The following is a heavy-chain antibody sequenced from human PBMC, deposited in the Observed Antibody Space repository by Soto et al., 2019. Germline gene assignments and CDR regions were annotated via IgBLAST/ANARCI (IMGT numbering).Heavy chain of an antibody. D-gene: IGHD6-13*01. CDR1: GYTFTSYG. CDR2: ISAYNGNT. V-gene: IGHV1-18*01. Sequence: ASVKVSCKASGYTFTSYGISWVRQALGQGLEWMGWISAYNGNTNYAQKLQGRVTMTTDTSTSTAYMELRSLRSDDTAVYYCARAGYSSSWYLGYYMDVWGKGTTVTVSS. CDR3: ARAGYSSSWYLGYYMDV. J-gene: IGHJ6*03.